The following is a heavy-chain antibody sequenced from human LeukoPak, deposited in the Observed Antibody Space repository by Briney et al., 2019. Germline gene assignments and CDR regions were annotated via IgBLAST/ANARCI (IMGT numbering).Heavy chain of an antibody. CDR1: GGSVSSGSYY. J-gene: IGHJ6*02. CDR3: ARHRYDFWSGYCYGMDV. D-gene: IGHD3-3*01. CDR2: IYYSGST. V-gene: IGHV4-61*01. Sequence: SETLSLTCTVSGGSVSSGSYYWSWIRQPPGKGLEWIGYIYYSGSTNYIPSLKSRVTISVDTSKNQFSLKLSSVTAADTAVYYCARHRYDFWSGYCYGMDVWGQGTTVTVSS.